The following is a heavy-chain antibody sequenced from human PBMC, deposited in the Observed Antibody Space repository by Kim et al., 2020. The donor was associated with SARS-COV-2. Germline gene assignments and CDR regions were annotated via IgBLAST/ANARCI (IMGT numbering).Heavy chain of an antibody. J-gene: IGHJ6*02. D-gene: IGHD3-3*01. CDR3: AKSLDLGSGSPGV. V-gene: IGHV3-23*01. Sequence: YAASVKGRFTISRDNSKNTLYLQMNSLRAEDTAVYYCAKSLDLGSGSPGVWGQGTTVTVSS.